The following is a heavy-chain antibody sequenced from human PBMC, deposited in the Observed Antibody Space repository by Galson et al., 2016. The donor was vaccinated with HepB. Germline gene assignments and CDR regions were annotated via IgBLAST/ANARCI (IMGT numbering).Heavy chain of an antibody. CDR3: ARGTIRVLVITWDWFDP. J-gene: IGHJ5*02. V-gene: IGHV4-39*01. CDR2: IHNSGSI. CDR1: GGSITSSSYY. Sequence: ETLSLTCIVSGGSITSSSYYWGWIRQPPGKGLEWIGNIHNSGSIHYNPSLKSRVNISVDTSKNQISLKLTSVTAADTAVYYCARGTIRVLVITWDWFDPWGQGTPVTVSS. D-gene: IGHD3-22*01.